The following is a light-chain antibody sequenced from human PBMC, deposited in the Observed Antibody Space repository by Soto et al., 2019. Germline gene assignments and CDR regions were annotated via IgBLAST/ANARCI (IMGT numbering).Light chain of an antibody. CDR3: QHYNRYAEA. CDR2: KAS. CDR1: QTISSW. V-gene: IGKV1-5*03. J-gene: IGKJ1*01. Sequence: DIQMTKSPSTLSGSVGYRVTITCRASQTISSWVAWYQQKPGKAPKLLIYKASTRKSGVPSRFSGSGSGTEFTLTISSLQPDDFATYYCQHYNRYAEAFGQGTKVDIK.